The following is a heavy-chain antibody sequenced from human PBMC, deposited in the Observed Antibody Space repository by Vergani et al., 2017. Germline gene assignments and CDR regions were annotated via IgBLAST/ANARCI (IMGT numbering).Heavy chain of an antibody. CDR2: INHSGST. CDR3: ARVPGWLGGMDV. Sequence: QVQLQQWGTGLLKPSETLSLTCAVYGGSFSGYYWSWIRQPPGKGLEWIGEINHSGSTNYNPSLKSRVTISVDTSKNQFSLKLSSVTAADTAVYYCARVPGWLGGMDVWGQGTTVTVSS. J-gene: IGHJ6*02. D-gene: IGHD3-10*01. V-gene: IGHV4-34*01. CDR1: GGSFSGYY.